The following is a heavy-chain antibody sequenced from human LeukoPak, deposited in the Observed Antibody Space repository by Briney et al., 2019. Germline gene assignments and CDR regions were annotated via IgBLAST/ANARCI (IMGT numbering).Heavy chain of an antibody. D-gene: IGHD3-22*01. Sequence: GGSLRLSCAASGFTVSSNYMSWVRQAPGKGLEWVSVIYSGGSTYYADSVKGRFTISRDNSKNTPYLQMNSLRAEDTAVYYCARPDDSSGYYQDYWGQGTLVTVSS. J-gene: IGHJ4*02. V-gene: IGHV3-66*04. CDR1: GFTVSSNY. CDR2: IYSGGST. CDR3: ARPDDSSGYYQDY.